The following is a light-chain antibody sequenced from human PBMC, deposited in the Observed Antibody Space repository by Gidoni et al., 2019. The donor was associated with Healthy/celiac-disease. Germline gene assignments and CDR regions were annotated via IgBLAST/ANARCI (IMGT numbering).Light chain of an antibody. V-gene: IGLV1-44*01. Sequence: QSVLTQQPSASGTPGQRVTISCSGSSSNNGSNTVNWYQQLPGTAAKLLIYSNNQRPSGVPDRFSGSKSGTSASLAISGLQSEDEADYYCAAWDDSLNGVVFGGGTKLTVL. CDR3: AAWDDSLNGVV. CDR2: SNN. CDR1: SSNNGSNT. J-gene: IGLJ2*01.